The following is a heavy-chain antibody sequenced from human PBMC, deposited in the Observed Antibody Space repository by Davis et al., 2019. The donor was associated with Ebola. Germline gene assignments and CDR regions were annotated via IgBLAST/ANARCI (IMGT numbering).Heavy chain of an antibody. CDR1: GGTFSSYA. J-gene: IGHJ6*02. CDR2: IIPILGIA. V-gene: IGHV1-69*04. Sequence: AASVKVSCKASGGTFSSYAISWVRQAPGQGLEWMGRIIPILGIANYAQKFQGRVTITADKSTSTAYMELSSLRSEDTAVYYCARDLRGGSPRYCSGGSCYYYGMDVWGQGTTVTVSS. D-gene: IGHD2-15*01. CDR3: ARDLRGGSPRYCSGGSCYYYGMDV.